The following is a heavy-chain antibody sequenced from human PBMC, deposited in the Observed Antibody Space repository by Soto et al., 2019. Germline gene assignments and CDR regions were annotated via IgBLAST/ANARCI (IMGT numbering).Heavy chain of an antibody. CDR2: IYHSGST. J-gene: IGHJ4*02. CDR3: ARDPGR. CDR1: GGSISSGGYS. Sequence: QLQLQESGSGLVKPSQTLSLTCAVSGGSISSGGYSWSWLRQPPGKGLEWIGYIYHSGSTYSNPSLKSRVTISVDRSKNQFSLKLSSVTAAATAVYYCARDPGRWGQGTLVTVSS. V-gene: IGHV4-30-2*01.